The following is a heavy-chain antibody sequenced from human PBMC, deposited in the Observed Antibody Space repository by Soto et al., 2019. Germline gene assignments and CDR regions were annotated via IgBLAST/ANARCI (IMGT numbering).Heavy chain of an antibody. J-gene: IGHJ4*02. D-gene: IGHD4-17*01. V-gene: IGHV1-18*01. CDR2: ISAYNGNT. Sequence: ASVKVSCKASGYTFTSYGISWVRQAPGQGLEWMGWISAYNGNTNYAQKLQGRVTMTTDTSTSTAYMELRSLRSDDTAVYYCARVLYGDYAIGMNFDYWGQGTLVTVSS. CDR3: ARVLYGDYAIGMNFDY. CDR1: GYTFTSYG.